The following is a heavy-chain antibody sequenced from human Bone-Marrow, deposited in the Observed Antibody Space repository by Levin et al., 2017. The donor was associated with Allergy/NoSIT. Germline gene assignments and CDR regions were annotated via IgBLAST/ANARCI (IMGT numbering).Heavy chain of an antibody. Sequence: GESLKISCAASGFTVSSNYMSWVRQAPGKGLEWVSVIYSCGSTYYADSVKGRFTISRDNSKNTLYLQMNSLRAEDTAVYYCARDSRSSGWPYYYYGMDVWGQGTTVTVSS. CDR2: IYSCGST. J-gene: IGHJ6*02. CDR3: ARDSRSSGWPYYYYGMDV. D-gene: IGHD6-19*01. CDR1: GFTVSSNY. V-gene: IGHV3-66*03.